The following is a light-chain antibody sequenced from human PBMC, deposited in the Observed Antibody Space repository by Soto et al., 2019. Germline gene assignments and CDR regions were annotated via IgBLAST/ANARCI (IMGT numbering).Light chain of an antibody. CDR3: LQDYNYPFT. CDR1: QSVLHSPNNKNY. CDR2: WAS. V-gene: IGKV4-1*01. Sequence: DIVMTQSPDSLAVSLGERATINCKSSQSVLHSPNNKNYLAWYQHKPGQSPKMLIYWASFRESGVPDRFSGSGSGTDFTLTISSLQPEDSAAYYCLQDYNYPFTFGQGTKVDIK. J-gene: IGKJ2*01.